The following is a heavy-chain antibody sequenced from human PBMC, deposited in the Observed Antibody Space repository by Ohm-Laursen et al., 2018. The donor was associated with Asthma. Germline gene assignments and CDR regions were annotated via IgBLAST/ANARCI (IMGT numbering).Heavy chain of an antibody. V-gene: IGHV4-31*11. CDR1: GDSFASGIYY. Sequence: TLSLTCAVSGDSFASGIYYWGWIRQHPGKGLEWIGYIYHTGSSYYNPSLKSRASISVDTSKNQFSLNLRSVTAADTAVYFCARRNRDRSGYYYVDYWGQGTLVTVSS. J-gene: IGHJ4*02. CDR2: IYHTGSS. CDR3: ARRNRDRSGYYYVDY. D-gene: IGHD3-22*01.